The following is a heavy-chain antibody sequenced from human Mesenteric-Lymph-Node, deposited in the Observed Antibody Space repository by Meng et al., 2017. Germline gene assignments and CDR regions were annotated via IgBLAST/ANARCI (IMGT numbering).Heavy chain of an antibody. J-gene: IGHJ4*02. D-gene: IGHD1-26*01. V-gene: IGHV6-1*01. Sequence: VQLPQSGQARVKPSQPRSRHCGMSGASVSSNSAAWNWIRQSPSRGFEWLGRKYYRSKWYNDYAVSVKSRITINPDTSKNKFSLQLNSVTPEDTAVYYCARVAVGISSFDYWGQGTLVTVSS. CDR2: KYYRSKWYN. CDR1: GASVSSNSAA. CDR3: ARVAVGISSFDY.